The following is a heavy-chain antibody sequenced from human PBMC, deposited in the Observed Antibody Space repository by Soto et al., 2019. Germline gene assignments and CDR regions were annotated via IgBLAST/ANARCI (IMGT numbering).Heavy chain of an antibody. CDR2: IFHDGTDE. D-gene: IGHD5-18*01. Sequence: QVELVESGGGVVQPGKSLRLSCAASGFTFSSYAMHWVRQAPGKGLEWVAVIFHDGTDEYYADSVKGRLTVSRDNSKNALNLHMNSLKPEDTAGYYCATAYTYGPDAFDIWGQGTMVTVTS. CDR3: ATAYTYGPDAFDI. V-gene: IGHV3-30-3*01. J-gene: IGHJ3*02. CDR1: GFTFSSYA.